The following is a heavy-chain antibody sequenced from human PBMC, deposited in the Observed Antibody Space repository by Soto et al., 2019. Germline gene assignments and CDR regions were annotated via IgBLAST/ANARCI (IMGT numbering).Heavy chain of an antibody. V-gene: IGHV4-39*01. Sequence: QLQLQESGPGLVKPSETLSLTCSVSGDSVSSSHYCWGWVRQPPGKGLEWIGTSYYSGSTYYNPSLKSRVTISVGTPKNQFSLKLSSVTAADTAVYYCARQPRLSEWSLNALDIWGQGTMVTVSS. J-gene: IGHJ3*02. D-gene: IGHD3-3*01. CDR2: SYYSGST. CDR1: GDSVSSSHYC. CDR3: ARQPRLSEWSLNALDI.